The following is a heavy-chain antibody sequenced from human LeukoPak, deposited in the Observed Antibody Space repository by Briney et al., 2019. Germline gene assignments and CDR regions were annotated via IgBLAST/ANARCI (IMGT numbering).Heavy chain of an antibody. D-gene: IGHD3-9*01. V-gene: IGHV3-74*01. CDR1: GFTFSSHW. CDR3: AKDTGLLTIIYWYFDL. CDR2: INPDGTTT. J-gene: IGHJ2*01. Sequence: PGGSLRLSCAASGFTFSSHWIHWVRQAPGKGLVWVSRINPDGTTTNYADSVKGRFAISRDNAKNTLYLQMNSLRAEDTAIYYCAKDTGLLTIIYWYFDLWGRGTLVTVSS.